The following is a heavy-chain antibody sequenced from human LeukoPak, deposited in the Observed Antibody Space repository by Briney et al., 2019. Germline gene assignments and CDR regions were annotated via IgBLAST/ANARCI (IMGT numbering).Heavy chain of an antibody. CDR3: AREPPYYDILTGPDY. J-gene: IGHJ4*02. Sequence: GGSLRLSCAASGFTFSSYSMNWVRQAPGQGLEWVSYISSSSSTIYYADSVKGRFTISRDNAKNSLYLQMNSLRAEDTAVYYCAREPPYYDILTGPDYWGQGTLVTVSS. CDR1: GFTFSSYS. D-gene: IGHD3-9*01. V-gene: IGHV3-48*01. CDR2: ISSSSSTI.